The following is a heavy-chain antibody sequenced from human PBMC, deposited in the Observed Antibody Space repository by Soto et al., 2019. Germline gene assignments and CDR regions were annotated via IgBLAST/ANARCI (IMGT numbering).Heavy chain of an antibody. CDR3: IKPPTLVWDYPGRNV. J-gene: IGHJ6*02. Sequence: ASVKVSCKASGYTFTSYGISWVRQAPGQGLEWMGWISAYNGNTNYAQKLQGRVTITTDKSTSTAYMELSSLRPEDTAVYYCIKPPTLVWDYPGRNVWGQGTRATFS. CDR1: GYTFTSYG. CDR2: ISAYNGNT. V-gene: IGHV1-18*01. D-gene: IGHD1-7*01.